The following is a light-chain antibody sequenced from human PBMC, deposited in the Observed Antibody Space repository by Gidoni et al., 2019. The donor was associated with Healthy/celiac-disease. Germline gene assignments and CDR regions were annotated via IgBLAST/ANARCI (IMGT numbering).Light chain of an antibody. Sequence: QSALTQPASVSGSPGQSITISCTGTSSDVGAYHYVAWYQQHPVKAPKLMIYEVSNRPSGVSNRFSCSKSGNTASLTISGRQAEDEADYYCSSYTSSSTLFVVFGGGTKLTVL. CDR3: SSYTSSSTLFVV. V-gene: IGLV2-14*01. CDR1: SSDVGAYHY. CDR2: EVS. J-gene: IGLJ2*01.